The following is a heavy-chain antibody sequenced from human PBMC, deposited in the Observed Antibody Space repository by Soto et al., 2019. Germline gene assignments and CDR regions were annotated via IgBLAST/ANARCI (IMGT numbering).Heavy chain of an antibody. J-gene: IGHJ4*02. CDR2: ISGSGGST. CDR3: AMVPGIGDILTGYYRPHPLQFDY. D-gene: IGHD3-9*01. Sequence: GGSLRLSCAASGFNFSSYAMSWVRQAPGKGLEWVSAISGSGGSTYYADSVKGRFTISRDNSKNTLYLQMNSLRAEDTAVYYCAMVPGIGDILTGYYRPHPLQFDYWGQGTLVTVSS. CDR1: GFNFSSYA. V-gene: IGHV3-23*01.